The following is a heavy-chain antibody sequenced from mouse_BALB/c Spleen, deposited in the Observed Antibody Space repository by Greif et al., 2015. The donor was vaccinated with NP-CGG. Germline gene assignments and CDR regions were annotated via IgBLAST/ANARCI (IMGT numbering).Heavy chain of an antibody. J-gene: IGHJ3*01. CDR3: TRDYDYLAY. Sequence: QVQLQQSGAELVRPGASVKLSCKASGYTFTSYWINWVKQRPGQGLEWIGNIYXSDSYTNYNQKFKDKATLTVDKSSSTAYMQLSSPTSEDSAVYYCTRDYDYLAYWGQGTLVTVSA. CDR1: GYTFTSYW. V-gene: IGHV1-69*02. D-gene: IGHD2-4*01. CDR2: IYXSDSYT.